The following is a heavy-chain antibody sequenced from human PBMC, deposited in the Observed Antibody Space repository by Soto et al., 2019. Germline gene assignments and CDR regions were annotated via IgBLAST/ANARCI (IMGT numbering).Heavy chain of an antibody. CDR1: GFTFSSYG. Sequence: PGGSLRLSCAASGFTFSSYGMHWVRQAPGKGLEWVAVIWYDGSNKYYADSVKGRFTISRDNSNNTLCLEMNSLRAEDTAVYYCARDLRFLAPDYWGQGTLVTVSS. D-gene: IGHD3-3*01. CDR2: IWYDGSNK. J-gene: IGHJ4*02. CDR3: ARDLRFLAPDY. V-gene: IGHV3-33*01.